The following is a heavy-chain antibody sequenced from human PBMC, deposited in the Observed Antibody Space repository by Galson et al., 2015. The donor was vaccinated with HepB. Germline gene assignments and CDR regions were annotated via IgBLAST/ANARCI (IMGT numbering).Heavy chain of an antibody. CDR3: ARDRVYGDYDVYWYFDL. CDR1: GYTFTSYG. CDR2: LSGHDGGT. Sequence: SVKVSCKASGYTFTSYGLGWVRQAPGQGLEWMGWLSGHDGGTNYAQKFQGRVTMTTDTSTSTAYMELRSLRSDDTAVYYCARDRVYGDYDVYWYFDLWGRGTLVTVSS. V-gene: IGHV1-18*01. J-gene: IGHJ2*01. D-gene: IGHD4-17*01.